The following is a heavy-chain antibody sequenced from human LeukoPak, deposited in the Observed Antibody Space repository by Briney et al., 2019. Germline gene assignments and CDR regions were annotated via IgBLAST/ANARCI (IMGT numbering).Heavy chain of an antibody. J-gene: IGHJ4*02. CDR1: GYTFTSSD. D-gene: IGHD3-22*01. CDR2: MNPNSGYT. V-gene: IGHV1-8*01. CDR3: ARRKVSSGYYYSFDY. Sequence: ASVKVSCKASGYTFTSSDIIWVRQATGQGLEWMGWMNPNSGYTGSAQKFQGRVTMTSDTSISTAYMELSSLRSEDTAVYYCARRKVSSGYYYSFDYWGQGTLVTVSS.